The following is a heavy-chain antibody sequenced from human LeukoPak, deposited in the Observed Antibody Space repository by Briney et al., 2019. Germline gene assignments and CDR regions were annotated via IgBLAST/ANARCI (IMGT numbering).Heavy chain of an antibody. Sequence: GGSLRLSCAASGFTFSNYAVTWVRQASGKGLEWVSAISGSGDSTYYADSVKGRFTISRDNSKNTLYLQMSSLRAEDTAVYYCVRGLGVFDIWGQGTMVTVSS. CDR3: VRGLGVFDI. D-gene: IGHD2-8*01. V-gene: IGHV3-23*01. CDR1: GFTFSNYA. CDR2: ISGSGDST. J-gene: IGHJ3*02.